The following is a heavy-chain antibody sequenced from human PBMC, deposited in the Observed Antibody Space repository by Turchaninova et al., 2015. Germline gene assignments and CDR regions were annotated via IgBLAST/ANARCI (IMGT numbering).Heavy chain of an antibody. CDR1: GVSMRICTYY. CDR3: ARDWNNISWFYY. V-gene: IGHV4-39*07. J-gene: IGHJ4*02. D-gene: IGHD6-13*01. Sequence: QLQLQESGPGLVKPSETLSPTCTGSGVSMRICTYYWGWIRQCLGQGMEGIGNWSYSGRTSYHPSLKGRVTISTDTSKNQLYLKLTSVTAADTAVYYCARDWNNISWFYYWGQGTLVTVAS. CDR2: WSYSGRT.